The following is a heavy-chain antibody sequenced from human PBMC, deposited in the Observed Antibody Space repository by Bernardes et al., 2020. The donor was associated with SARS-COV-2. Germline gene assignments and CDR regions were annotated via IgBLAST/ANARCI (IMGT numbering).Heavy chain of an antibody. V-gene: IGHV3-7*03. CDR3: ARDNGYCSSNRCPRLGMDV. CDR2: IKPDGTEK. D-gene: IGHD2-2*01. Sequence: GGSLRLSCAASGFTFSSYWMSWVRQAPGKGLEWVANIKPDGTEKYYVDSVKGRFTISRDNAKNSLYLQMNSLRAEDTAVYYCARDNGYCSSNRCPRLGMDVWGQGTTVTVSS. CDR1: GFTFSSYW. J-gene: IGHJ6*02.